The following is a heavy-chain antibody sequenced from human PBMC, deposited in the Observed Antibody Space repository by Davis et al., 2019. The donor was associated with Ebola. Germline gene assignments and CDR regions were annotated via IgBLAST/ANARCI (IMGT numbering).Heavy chain of an antibody. CDR3: VPGTWI. CDR2: ISDSGSTT. V-gene: IGHV3-48*03. Sequence: GGSLRLSCAASGFTFNKYEMNWVRQAPGKGLEWNSYISDSGSTTYYTDSVKGRFTISRDNAKNSLYLQMNTLRVEDTAIYYCVPGTWIRGQGTLVTVSS. D-gene: IGHD5-18*01. CDR1: GFTFNKYE. J-gene: IGHJ4*02.